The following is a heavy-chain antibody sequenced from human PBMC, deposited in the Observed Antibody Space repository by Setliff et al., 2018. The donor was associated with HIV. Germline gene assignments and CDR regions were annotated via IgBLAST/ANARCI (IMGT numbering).Heavy chain of an antibody. D-gene: IGHD2-2*01. Sequence: ASVKVSCKAFGYTFTSYFLHWVRQAPGQGLEWLGIINPNGGDTNNAQKLQGRLTVTTDTSTGTLYMELSNLRSDDSAVCYCARAGGGATDQAFDIWGQGTMVTVSS. CDR2: INPNGGDT. CDR1: GYTFTSYF. CDR3: ARAGGGATDQAFDI. V-gene: IGHV1-46*01. J-gene: IGHJ3*02.